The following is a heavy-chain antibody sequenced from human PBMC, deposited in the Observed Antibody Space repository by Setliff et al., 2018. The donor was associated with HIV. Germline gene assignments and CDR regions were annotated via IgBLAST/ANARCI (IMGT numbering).Heavy chain of an antibody. D-gene: IGHD3-22*01. V-gene: IGHV1-18*01. CDR2: ISAYNGNT. Sequence: GASVKVSCKASRYAFTSYGISWVRQAPGQGLEWMGWISAYNGNTNYAQKLQGRVTMTTDTSTSTAYMELRSLRSDDTAVYYCARDLDSSGYGDAFDIWGQGTMVTVSS. CDR3: ARDLDSSGYGDAFDI. CDR1: RYAFTSYG. J-gene: IGHJ3*02.